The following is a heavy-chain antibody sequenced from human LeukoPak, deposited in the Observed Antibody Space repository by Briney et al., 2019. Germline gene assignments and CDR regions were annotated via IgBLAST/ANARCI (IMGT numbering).Heavy chain of an antibody. D-gene: IGHD1-26*01. CDR3: ARGGGSYPFFDY. CDR1: GFTFNIYE. Sequence: PGGSLRLSCAASGFTFNIYEMNWVRQAPGRGLEWVSYISNSGTTVYYADSVKGRFTISRDNAKNSLYLQIHSLRAEDTAVYYCARGGGSYPFFDYWGQGTLVTVSS. CDR2: ISNSGTTV. J-gene: IGHJ4*02. V-gene: IGHV3-48*03.